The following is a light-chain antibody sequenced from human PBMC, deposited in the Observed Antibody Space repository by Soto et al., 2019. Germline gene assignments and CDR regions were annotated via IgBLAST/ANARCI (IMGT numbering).Light chain of an antibody. Sequence: QSVLTQPPSVSGAPGERVTISCTGSSSDIGAGYRVRWYQQVPGTAPKLLIYGNTNRPSGVSVRFSGSQSGTSASLAISGLQAEDEADYYCQSFDKYLRAVVFGGGTKLTVL. CDR2: GNT. CDR1: SSDIGAGYR. J-gene: IGLJ2*01. CDR3: QSFDKYLRAVV. V-gene: IGLV1-40*01.